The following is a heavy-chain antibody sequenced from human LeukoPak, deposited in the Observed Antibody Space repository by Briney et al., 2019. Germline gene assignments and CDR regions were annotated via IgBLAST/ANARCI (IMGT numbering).Heavy chain of an antibody. V-gene: IGHV3-48*03. Sequence: GGSLRLSCAASGFTFNNYAMNWVRQAPGKGLEWVSYISSSGSIIYYADSVKGRFTISRDNAKNSLYLQMNSLRAEDMAVYYCARGDTAMVDYYYYMDVWGKGTTVTISS. J-gene: IGHJ6*03. CDR2: ISSSGSII. CDR3: ARGDTAMVDYYYYMDV. D-gene: IGHD5-18*01. CDR1: GFTFNNYA.